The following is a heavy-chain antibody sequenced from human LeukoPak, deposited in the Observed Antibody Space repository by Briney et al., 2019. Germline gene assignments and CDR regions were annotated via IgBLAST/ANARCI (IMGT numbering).Heavy chain of an antibody. CDR3: AKTFPYGTTWYGFCDY. CDR2: IYTSGGII. V-gene: IGHV3-23*01. CDR1: VFPFSLNV. J-gene: IGHJ4*02. Sequence: PGGSLRLSCAAPVFPFSLNVITWVRHALGRGLYWLSHIYTSGGIIYYADSARGPYTLSTDTSTNTLYLQMHSARADDTAVYYCAKTFPYGTTWYGFCDYWGQGALVTVSS. D-gene: IGHD3-3*01.